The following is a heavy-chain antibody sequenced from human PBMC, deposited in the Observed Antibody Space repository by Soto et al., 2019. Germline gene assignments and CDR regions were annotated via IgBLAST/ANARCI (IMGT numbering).Heavy chain of an antibody. V-gene: IGHV3-21*01. CDR1: GFTFSSYS. CDR2: ISSSSSYI. CDR3: ARIGWELLFDYFDY. D-gene: IGHD1-26*01. J-gene: IGHJ4*02. Sequence: GCLRLSCAASGFTFSSYSMNWVRQAPGKGLEWVSSISSSSSYIYYADSVKGRFTISRDNAKNSLYLQMNSLRAEDTAVYYCARIGWELLFDYFDYWGQGTLVTVSS.